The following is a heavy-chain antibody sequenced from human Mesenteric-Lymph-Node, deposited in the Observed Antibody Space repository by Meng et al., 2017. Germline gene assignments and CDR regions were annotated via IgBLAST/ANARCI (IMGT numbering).Heavy chain of an antibody. J-gene: IGHJ6*02. CDR3: AKVSSFGDNLYYYYYGMDV. CDR1: GFTFSYYY. D-gene: IGHD3-16*01. CDR2: ISSSGSTI. Sequence: GESLKISCAASGFTFSYYYMSWIRQAPGKGLEWVSYISSSGSTIYYADSVKGRFTISRDNAKNSLYLQMNSLRAEDTAVYYCAKVSSFGDNLYYYYYGMDVWGQGTTVTVSS. V-gene: IGHV3-11*01.